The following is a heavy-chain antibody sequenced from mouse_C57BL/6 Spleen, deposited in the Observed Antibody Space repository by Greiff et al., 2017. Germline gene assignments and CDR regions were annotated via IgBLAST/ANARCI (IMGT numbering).Heavy chain of an antibody. CDR1: GFTFSDYY. CDR3: AREYSNYYYAMDY. CDR2: INYDGSST. D-gene: IGHD2-5*01. V-gene: IGHV5-16*01. J-gene: IGHJ4*01. Sequence: EVQLVESEGGLVQPGSSVKFSCTASGFTFSDYYMDWVRQVPEKGLEWVANINYDGSSTYYLDSLKSSFIISRDNAKNILYLQMSSLKSEDTATYYSAREYSNYYYAMDYWGQGTSGTVSS.